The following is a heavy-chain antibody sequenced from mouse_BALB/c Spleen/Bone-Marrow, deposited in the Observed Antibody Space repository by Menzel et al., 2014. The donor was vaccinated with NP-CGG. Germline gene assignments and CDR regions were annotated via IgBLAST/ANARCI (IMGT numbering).Heavy chain of an antibody. J-gene: IGHJ2*01. V-gene: IGHV1-63*02. CDR1: GYTFTNYW. CDR3: ARRGTGVDY. Sequence: VQLQQSGAELVRPGTSVKISCKASGYTFTNYWLGWVKQRPGHGLEGIGDIYPGGGSTNYNEKFKGKATLTADTSSSTAYMQHSSLTSEDSAVYFCARRGTGVDYWGQGTTLTVSS. D-gene: IGHD4-1*01. CDR2: IYPGGGST.